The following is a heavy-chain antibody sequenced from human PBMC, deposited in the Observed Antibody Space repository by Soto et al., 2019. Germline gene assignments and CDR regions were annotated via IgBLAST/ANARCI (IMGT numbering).Heavy chain of an antibody. V-gene: IGHV1-8*01. Sequence: ASVKVSCKASGYTFTSYDINWVRQATGQGLEWMGWMNPNSGNTGYAQKFQGRVTMTRNTSISTAYMELSSLRSEDTAVYYCARVPSMRIAVAGAYWGQGTLVTVSS. CDR2: MNPNSGNT. CDR3: ARVPSMRIAVAGAY. J-gene: IGHJ4*02. CDR1: GYTFTSYD. D-gene: IGHD6-19*01.